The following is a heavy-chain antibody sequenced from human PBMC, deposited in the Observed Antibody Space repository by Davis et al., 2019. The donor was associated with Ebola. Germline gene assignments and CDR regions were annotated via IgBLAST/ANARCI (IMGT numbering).Heavy chain of an antibody. CDR3: ARDRSAAAGTVILF. CDR1: GYTFTSYA. J-gene: IGHJ4*02. CDR2: INAGNGNT. Sequence: ASVKVSCKASGYTFTSYAMHWVRQAPGQRLEWMGWINAGNGNTKYSQKFQGRVTITRDTSASTAYMELSSLRSEDTAVYYCARDRSAAAGTVILFWGQGTLVTVSS. D-gene: IGHD6-13*01. V-gene: IGHV1-3*01.